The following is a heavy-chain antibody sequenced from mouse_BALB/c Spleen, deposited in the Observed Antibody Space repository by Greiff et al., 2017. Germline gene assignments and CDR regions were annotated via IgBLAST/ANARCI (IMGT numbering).Heavy chain of an antibody. D-gene: IGHD1-1*01. V-gene: IGHV2-2*02. J-gene: IGHJ1*01. CDR1: GFSLTSYG. CDR2: IWSGGST. Sequence: QVQLQQSGPGLVQPSQSLSITCTVSGFSLTSYGVHWVRQSPGKGLEWLGVIWSGGSTDYNAAFISRLSISKDNSKSQVFFKMNSLQANDTAIYYWARNGVPYYYGSSYVGYFDVWGAGTTVTVSS. CDR3: ARNGVPYYYGSSYVGYFDV.